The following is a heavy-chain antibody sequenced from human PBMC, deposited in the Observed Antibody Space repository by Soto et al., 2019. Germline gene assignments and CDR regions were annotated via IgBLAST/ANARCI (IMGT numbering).Heavy chain of an antibody. CDR1: GFPFSRYA. D-gene: IGHD2-2*01. CDR2: ISGSGGST. CDR3: AKDIGYCSSTSCR. Sequence: PWGSLRLSCSASGFPFSRYAMSWVRQAPGKGLEWVLAISGSGGSTYYADPVKGRFTISRDNSKNPLYLQMNSLRAEDTAVYYSAKDIGYCSSTSCRWGQGTLVTVSS. J-gene: IGHJ4*01. V-gene: IGHV3-23*01.